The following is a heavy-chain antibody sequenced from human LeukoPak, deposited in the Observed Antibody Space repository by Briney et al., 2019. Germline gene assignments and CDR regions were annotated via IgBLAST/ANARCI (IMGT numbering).Heavy chain of an antibody. V-gene: IGHV3-23*01. J-gene: IGHJ6*03. CDR1: GFTLSSYG. Sequence: GGSLRLSCAASGFTLSSYGMSWVRQAPGKGLEWVSAISGSGVSTYYADSVKGRFTISRDNSKNTLYLQMNSLRAEDTAVYYCAKGRGWEASYYYYYMDVWGKGTTVTISS. CDR3: AKGRGWEASYYYYYMDV. CDR2: ISGSGVST. D-gene: IGHD1-26*01.